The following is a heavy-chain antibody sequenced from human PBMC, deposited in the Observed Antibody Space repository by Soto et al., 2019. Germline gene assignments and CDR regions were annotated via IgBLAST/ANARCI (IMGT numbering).Heavy chain of an antibody. CDR2: IIPLFGTA. V-gene: IGHV1-69*06. Sequence: QVYLVQSGAEVKKPGSSVKISCKASGGIFSSNTINWVRQAAGQGLEWMGGIIPLFGTANYAEKFQGRVTLTADKSTKTEYMELTRLRSEDTAVYYCASKAACGGDCYAFESGGQGTLVSVSS. CDR3: ASKAACGGDCYAFES. CDR1: GGIFSSNT. J-gene: IGHJ4*02. D-gene: IGHD2-21*02.